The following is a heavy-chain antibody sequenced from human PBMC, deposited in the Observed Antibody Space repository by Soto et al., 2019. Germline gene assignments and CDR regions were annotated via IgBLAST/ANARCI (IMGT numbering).Heavy chain of an antibody. CDR3: ARDCISTSCYAGFDY. Sequence: PSETLSLTWAVYCGSFRGYYWSWIREPPGKGLEWIGEINHSGSTYYNPSLKSRVTISVDTSKNQFSLKLSSVTAADTAVYYCARDCISTSCYAGFDYWGQGTLVTVSS. CDR2: INHSGST. CDR1: CGSFRGYY. V-gene: IGHV4-34*09. J-gene: IGHJ4*02. D-gene: IGHD2-2*01.